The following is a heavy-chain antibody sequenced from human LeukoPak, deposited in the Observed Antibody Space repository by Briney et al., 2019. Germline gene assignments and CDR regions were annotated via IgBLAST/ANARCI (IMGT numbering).Heavy chain of an antibody. Sequence: PSQTLSLTCSVSGGSISSGNYYWSWIRQPAGKGLEWIGRIYIRGNTSYNPSLKSRVTISADTSKNQFSLKVSSVTAADTAVYYCARGYWFYFDYWGQGTLVTVSS. CDR3: ARGYWFYFDY. V-gene: IGHV4-61*02. CDR1: GGSISSGNYY. D-gene: IGHD2-8*02. J-gene: IGHJ4*02. CDR2: IYIRGNT.